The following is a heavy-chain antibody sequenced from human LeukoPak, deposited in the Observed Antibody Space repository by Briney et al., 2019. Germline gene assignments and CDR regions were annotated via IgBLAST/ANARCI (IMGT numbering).Heavy chain of an antibody. CDR3: ARDVGPIAVAEDNWFDP. D-gene: IGHD6-19*01. J-gene: IGHJ5*02. Sequence: ASVKVSCKASGYTFTSYGISWVRQAPGQGLEWMGWISAYNGNTNYAQKLQGRVTMTTDTSTSTAYMELRSLRSDDTAVDYCARDVGPIAVAEDNWFDPWGQGTLVTVSS. CDR1: GYTFTSYG. CDR2: ISAYNGNT. V-gene: IGHV1-18*01.